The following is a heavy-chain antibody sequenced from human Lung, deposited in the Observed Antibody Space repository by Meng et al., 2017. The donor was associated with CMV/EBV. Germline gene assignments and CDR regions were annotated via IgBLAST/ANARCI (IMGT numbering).Heavy chain of an antibody. Sequence: GGSLRLSCAASGFAFSKAWMSWVRQAPGKGLEWVGRIKSETAGGTTDYPEPVKGRFTISRDNAKNTLYLEMNSPRAEDTAVYYCASARGVVRYAFDIWGQGTMVTVSS. J-gene: IGHJ3*02. CDR1: GFAFSKAW. D-gene: IGHD2-15*01. CDR3: ASARGVVRYAFDI. CDR2: IKSETAGGTT. V-gene: IGHV3-15*05.